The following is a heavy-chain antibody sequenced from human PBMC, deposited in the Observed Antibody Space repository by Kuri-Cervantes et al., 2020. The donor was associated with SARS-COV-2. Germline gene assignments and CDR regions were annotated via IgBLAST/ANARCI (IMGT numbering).Heavy chain of an antibody. CDR2: INPNSGGT. V-gene: IGHV1-2*02. D-gene: IGHD3-3*01. J-gene: IGHJ4*02. CDR3: ARVAVRFLEWLFFDY. Sequence: ASVKVSCKASGYTFTGYYMHWVRQAPGQGLEWMGWINPNSGGTNYAQKFQGRVTMTRDTSISTAYMELSSLRSEDTAVYYCARVAVRFLEWLFFDYWGQGTLVTVSS. CDR1: GYTFTGYY.